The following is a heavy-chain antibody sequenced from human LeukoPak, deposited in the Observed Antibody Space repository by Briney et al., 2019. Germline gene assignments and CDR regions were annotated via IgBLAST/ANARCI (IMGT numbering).Heavy chain of an antibody. CDR2: INPNSGGT. V-gene: IGHV1-2*06. Sequence: GASVKVSCKATGYTFTGYYMHWVRQAPGQGLEWMGRINPNSGGTNNAQKFQGRVTMTRDTSISTAYMELSRLRSDDTAVYYCARDPGDNWNDMDYWGQGTLVTVSS. D-gene: IGHD1-1*01. CDR1: GYTFTGYY. J-gene: IGHJ4*02. CDR3: ARDPGDNWNDMDY.